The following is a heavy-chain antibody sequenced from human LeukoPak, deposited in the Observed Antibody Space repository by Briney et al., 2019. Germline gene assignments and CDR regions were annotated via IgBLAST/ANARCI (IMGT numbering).Heavy chain of an antibody. CDR1: GFTFSRNA. J-gene: IGHJ4*02. CDR2: ISWNSGSI. D-gene: IGHD6-19*01. V-gene: IGHV3-9*01. Sequence: GGSLRLSCAASGFTFSRNAMHWVRQPPGKGLEWVSGISWNSGSIDYADSVKGRFTISRDNAKNSLYLQMNSLRVEDTAFYYCAKDNRRHYTSGPNPDSLHWGQGALVTVSS. CDR3: AKDNRRHYTSGPNPDSLH.